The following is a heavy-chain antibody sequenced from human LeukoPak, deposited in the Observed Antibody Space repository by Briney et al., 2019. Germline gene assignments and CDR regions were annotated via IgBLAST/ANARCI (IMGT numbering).Heavy chain of an antibody. CDR3: ARYTRGRTVDY. V-gene: IGHV4-61*02. J-gene: IGHJ4*02. D-gene: IGHD6-13*01. CDR2: IYTGGST. Sequence: PSETLSLTCSVSGDSISSGSYYWSWIRQPAGKGLEWIGRIYTGGSTNYNPSLKSRVTISVDTSKNQFSLKLSSVTAADTAVYYCARYTRGRTVDYWGQGTLVTVSS. CDR1: GDSISSGSYY.